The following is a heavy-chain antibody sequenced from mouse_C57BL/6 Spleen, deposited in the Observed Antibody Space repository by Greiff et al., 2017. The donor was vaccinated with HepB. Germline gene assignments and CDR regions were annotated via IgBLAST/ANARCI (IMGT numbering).Heavy chain of an antibody. CDR2: IDPETGGT. CDR1: GYTFTDYE. J-gene: IGHJ4*01. D-gene: IGHD2-1*01. CDR3: TRRDYGNPYYYAMDY. V-gene: IGHV1-15*01. Sequence: QVQLKESGAELVRPGASVTLSCKASGYTFTDYEMHWVKQTPVHGLEWIGAIDPETGGTAYNQKFKGKAILTAAKSSSTAYMELRSLTSEDSAVYYCTRRDYGNPYYYAMDYWGQGTSVTVAS.